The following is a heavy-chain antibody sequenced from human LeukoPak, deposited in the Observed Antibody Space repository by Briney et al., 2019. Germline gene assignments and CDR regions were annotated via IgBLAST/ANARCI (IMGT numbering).Heavy chain of an antibody. CDR1: GFTFSDYY. Sequence: GGSLRLSCAASGFTFSDYYMSWLRQAPGKGLEWVSYISSSGSTIYYADSVKGRFTISRDNAKNSLYLQMNSLRAEDTAVYYCARGVGIVVVVAATGDAFDIWGQGTMVTVSS. D-gene: IGHD2-15*01. CDR2: ISSSGSTI. J-gene: IGHJ3*02. CDR3: ARGVGIVVVVAATGDAFDI. V-gene: IGHV3-11*01.